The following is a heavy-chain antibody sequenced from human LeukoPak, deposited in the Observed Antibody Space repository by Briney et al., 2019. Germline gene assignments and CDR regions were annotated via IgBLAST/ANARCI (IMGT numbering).Heavy chain of an antibody. V-gene: IGHV4-61*02. Sequence: SETLSLTCTVSGGSISSGSYCWSWIRQPAGKGLEWIGRIYTSGSTNYNPSLKSRVTISLDTSKNQFSLHLSSVTAADTAVYYCARERGYGGTFDYWGQGTLVTVSS. CDR1: GGSISSGSYC. J-gene: IGHJ4*02. D-gene: IGHD4-23*01. CDR3: ARERGYGGTFDY. CDR2: IYTSGST.